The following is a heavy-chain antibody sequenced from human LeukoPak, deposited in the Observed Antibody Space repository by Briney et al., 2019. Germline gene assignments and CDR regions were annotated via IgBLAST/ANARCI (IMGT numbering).Heavy chain of an antibody. CDR3: ARDGPQQFGRHYFDY. CDR2: VFHSGST. D-gene: IGHD3-10*01. J-gene: IGHJ4*01. Sequence: SETLSLTCTVSGGSSNDYYWSWIRQSPGQGLEWIGYVFHSGSTAYNPSLKSRATISVDSYENQFALKLTSVTAADTALYYCARDGPQQFGRHYFDYWGHGILVTVSS. CDR1: GGSSNDYY. V-gene: IGHV4-59*01.